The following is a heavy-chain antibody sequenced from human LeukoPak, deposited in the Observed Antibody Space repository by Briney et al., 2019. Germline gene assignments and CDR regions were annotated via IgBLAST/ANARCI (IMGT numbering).Heavy chain of an antibody. CDR1: GFTFSTCA. CDR3: SREVYAGNWFDL. J-gene: IGHJ5*02. D-gene: IGHD6-6*01. V-gene: IGHV3-64*01. Sequence: PGGSLRLSCAASGFTFSTCAMHWVRQAPGKGLEYVAAISGKGDSTYYANSVKGRFTISRDNSKKTLYLQMGSLRPEDMAVYYCSREVYAGNWFDLWGQGTLVTVSS. CDR2: ISGKGDST.